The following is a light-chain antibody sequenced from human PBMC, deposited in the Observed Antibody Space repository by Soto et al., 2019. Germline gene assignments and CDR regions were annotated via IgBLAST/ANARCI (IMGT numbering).Light chain of an antibody. CDR2: EVT. CDR3: TSYAGSNIHYV. J-gene: IGLJ1*01. CDR1: SSDVGGYRY. V-gene: IGLV2-8*01. Sequence: QSALTQPPSASGSPGQSVTISCTGTSSDVGGYRYVSWYQQHPGKAPKLIIYEVTKRPSGVPDRFSGSKSGNTASLTVSGLQTEDEADYYCTSYAGSNIHYVLGTATKVTV.